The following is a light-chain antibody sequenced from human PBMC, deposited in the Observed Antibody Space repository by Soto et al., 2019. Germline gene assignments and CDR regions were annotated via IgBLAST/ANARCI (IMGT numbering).Light chain of an antibody. Sequence: DVVMTQSPDSLAVSLGERATINCKSSQSLLYSSNSKNYLAWYQRKPGQPPQLLIYWAYTRESGVPDRFSGSWSGTSFTLPISSMQAEEVAVYYCQQYLSIPRTFGQGNKVEIK. CDR2: WAY. CDR1: QSLLYSSNSKNY. J-gene: IGKJ1*01. V-gene: IGKV4-1*01. CDR3: QQYLSIPRT.